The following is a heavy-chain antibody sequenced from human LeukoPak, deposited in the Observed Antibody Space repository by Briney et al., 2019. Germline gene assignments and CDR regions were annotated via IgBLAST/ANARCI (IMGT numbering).Heavy chain of an antibody. Sequence: SEGLCVTSALPRGSISMYYWSASRAPPRGGRWWIGDMYYSGSTNYNPCPKRRVHISVDASTNQFSLKLSSVTAADTAVYYCARGTRGHSYGAFDYWGQGTLVTVSS. V-gene: IGHV4-59*01. CDR1: RGSISMYY. D-gene: IGHD5-18*01. J-gene: IGHJ4*02. CDR3: ARGTRGHSYGAFDY. CDR2: MYYSGST.